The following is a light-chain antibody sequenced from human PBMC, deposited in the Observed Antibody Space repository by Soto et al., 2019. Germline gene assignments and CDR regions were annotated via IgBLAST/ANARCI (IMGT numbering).Light chain of an antibody. V-gene: IGKV3-15*01. CDR3: QQYNDWPLYT. J-gene: IGKJ2*01. CDR1: QSLSRN. CDR2: DTS. Sequence: EIVLTQSPGTLSLSPGERATLSCRASQSLSRNYLAWYQQRPGQAPRLLIYDTSTRATGIPARFSGSGSGTEFTRTISSLQSEDFAVYYCQQYNDWPLYTFGQGTKLEI.